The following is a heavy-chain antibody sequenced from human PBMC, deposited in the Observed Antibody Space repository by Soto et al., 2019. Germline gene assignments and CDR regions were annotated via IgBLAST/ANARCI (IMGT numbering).Heavy chain of an antibody. V-gene: IGHV6-1*01. CDR1: VERVSSNRAC. CDR3: ARVEYAECDYYHGMDV. D-gene: IGHD2-8*01. Sequence: QTLSLTCVIPVERVSSNRACSNLFRQSPSRGLEWLGRTFYRSKWYNDYAVSLKGRISINADTSKNQFSLQLNSVTPEDTAVYYCARVEYAECDYYHGMDVWGQGTTVTVS. J-gene: IGHJ6*02. CDR2: TFYRSKWYN.